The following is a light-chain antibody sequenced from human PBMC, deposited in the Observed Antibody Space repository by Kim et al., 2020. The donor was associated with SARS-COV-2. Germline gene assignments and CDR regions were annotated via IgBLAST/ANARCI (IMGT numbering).Light chain of an antibody. CDR1: QSCGSR. CDR2: DAS. CDR3: QQYSDWPPIT. J-gene: IGKJ5*01. V-gene: IGKV3-15*01. Sequence: SAGESAALSSRASQSCGSRSAWYQQKPRQAPRLLIYDASTRASGIPARFIGSGSGTEFTLTIFRLQSEDFALYYCQQYSDWPPITFGQGTRLEIK.